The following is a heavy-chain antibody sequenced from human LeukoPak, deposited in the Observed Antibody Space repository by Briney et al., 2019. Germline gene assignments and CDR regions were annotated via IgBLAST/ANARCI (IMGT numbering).Heavy chain of an antibody. CDR2: ISAYNGNT. V-gene: IGHV1-18*01. J-gene: IGHJ4*02. D-gene: IGHD3-3*01. Sequence: ASVKVSCKXSGYTFTSYGISWVRQAPGQGLEWMGWISAYNGNTNYAQKLQGRVTMTTDTSTSTAYVELRSLRSDDTAVYYCARSYDFWSGYLDYWGQGTLVTVSS. CDR3: ARSYDFWSGYLDY. CDR1: GYTFTSYG.